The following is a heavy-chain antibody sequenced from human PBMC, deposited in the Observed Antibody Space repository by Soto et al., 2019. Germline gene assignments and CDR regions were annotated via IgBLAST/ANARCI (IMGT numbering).Heavy chain of an antibody. V-gene: IGHV1-69*04. Sequence: SVKVSCKASGGTFSSYTISWVRQAPGQGLEWMGRIVPILGIANYAQKFQGRVTITADKSTSTAYMELSSPRSEDTAVYYCARDRDGSGWFRHFAFDVWGQGTMVTVSS. CDR1: GGTFSSYT. D-gene: IGHD6-19*01. J-gene: IGHJ3*01. CDR2: IVPILGIA. CDR3: ARDRDGSGWFRHFAFDV.